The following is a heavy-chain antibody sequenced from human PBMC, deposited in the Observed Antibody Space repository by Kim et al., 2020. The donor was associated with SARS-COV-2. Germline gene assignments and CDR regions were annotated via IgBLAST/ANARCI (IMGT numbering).Heavy chain of an antibody. J-gene: IGHJ4*02. CDR3: ATDIITGTIGFDY. V-gene: IGHV1-24*01. Sequence: YAQKFKGRVTMTEDTSTDTAYMELSSLRSEDTAVYYCATDIITGTIGFDYWGQGTLVTVSS. D-gene: IGHD1-20*01.